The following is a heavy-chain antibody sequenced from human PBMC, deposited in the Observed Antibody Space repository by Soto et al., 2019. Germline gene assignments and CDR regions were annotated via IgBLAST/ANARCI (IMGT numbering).Heavy chain of an antibody. D-gene: IGHD1-1*01. Sequence: TLSLTCTVSGGSISTRSSYWGWIRQPPGKGLEWIGGIYYIGNTYYNPSLKSRVTISVDTSKNQFSLKLSSVTAADTAVYYCARETILVNNWFDPWGQGTLVTVSS. CDR1: GGSISTRSSY. J-gene: IGHJ5*02. V-gene: IGHV4-39*07. CDR2: IYYIGNT. CDR3: ARETILVNNWFDP.